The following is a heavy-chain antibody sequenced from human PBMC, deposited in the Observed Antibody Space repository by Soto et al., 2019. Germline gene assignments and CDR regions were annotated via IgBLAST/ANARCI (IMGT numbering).Heavy chain of an antibody. CDR1: GYTFTSYG. Sequence: ASVKVSCKASGYTFTSYGISWVRQAPGQGLEWMGWISAYNGNTNYAQKLQGRVTMTTDTSTSTAYMELRSLRSDDTAVYYCARDGPPLPRTYNWFDPWGQGTLVTVSS. V-gene: IGHV1-18*01. CDR3: ARDGPPLPRTYNWFDP. CDR2: ISAYNGNT. D-gene: IGHD3-16*01. J-gene: IGHJ5*02.